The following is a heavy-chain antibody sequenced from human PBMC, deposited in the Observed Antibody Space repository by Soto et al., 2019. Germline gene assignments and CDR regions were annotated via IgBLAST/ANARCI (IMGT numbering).Heavy chain of an antibody. Sequence: GASVKVSCKASGYTFTGYYMHWVRQAPGLGLEWMGWINPNSGGTSYAQKFQGRVTMTRDTSISTAYMELSRLRSDDTAVYYCARVRVYYDSSGYSINYYYGMDVWGQGTTVTVSS. D-gene: IGHD3-22*01. CDR3: ARVRVYYDSSGYSINYYYGMDV. J-gene: IGHJ6*02. CDR2: INPNSGGT. V-gene: IGHV1-2*02. CDR1: GYTFTGYY.